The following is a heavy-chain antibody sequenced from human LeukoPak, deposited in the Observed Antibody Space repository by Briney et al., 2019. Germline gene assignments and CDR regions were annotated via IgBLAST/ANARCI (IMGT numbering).Heavy chain of an antibody. J-gene: IGHJ4*02. D-gene: IGHD1-26*01. Sequence: ASVKVSCKASGYTFTDSYIHWVRQAPGQGLEWMGWINPNSGDTTYAQKFQGRVTMTRDSSIITAYMELSRLTSDDTAVYYCAREGSVGAVDSWGQGTLVTVSS. CDR1: GYTFTDSY. CDR2: INPNSGDT. V-gene: IGHV1-2*02. CDR3: AREGSVGAVDS.